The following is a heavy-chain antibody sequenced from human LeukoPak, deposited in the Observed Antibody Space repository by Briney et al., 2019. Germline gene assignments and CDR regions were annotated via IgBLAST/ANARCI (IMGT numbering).Heavy chain of an antibody. CDR3: ARGKIKGDAFDI. CDR2: ISAYNGNT. CDR1: GYTFTSYG. Sequence: ASVKVSCKASGYTFTSYGFSWVRQAPRQGLEWMGWISAYNGNTRYAQNIQGRVTMTRNTSISTAYMELSSLRSEDTAVYYCARGKIKGDAFDIWGQGTMVTVSS. J-gene: IGHJ3*02. V-gene: IGHV1-18*01.